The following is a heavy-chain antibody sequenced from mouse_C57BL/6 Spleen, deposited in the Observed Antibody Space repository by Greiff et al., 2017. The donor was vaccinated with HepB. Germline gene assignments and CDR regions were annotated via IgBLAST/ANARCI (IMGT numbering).Heavy chain of an antibody. CDR2: IYPGDGDT. CDR1: GYAFSSSW. CDR3: ARLIYYDYDDYAMDY. D-gene: IGHD2-4*01. J-gene: IGHJ4*01. Sequence: QVQLKQSGPELVKPGASVKISCKASGYAFSSSWMNWVKQRPGKGLEWIGRIYPGDGDTNYNGKFKGKATLTADKSSSTAYMQLSSLTSEDSAVYFCARLIYYDYDDYAMDYWGQGTSVTVSS. V-gene: IGHV1-82*01.